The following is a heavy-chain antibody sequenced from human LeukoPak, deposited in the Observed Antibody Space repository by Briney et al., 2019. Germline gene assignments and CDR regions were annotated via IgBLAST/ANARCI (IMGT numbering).Heavy chain of an antibody. Sequence: SETLSLTCTVSGGSISGYDCTWIRQPPGQGLEYLGYISSSGSTNHNPSLKSRVTISVDTSKIQYSLKLSSVTAADTDVYFCATGRYTFDYWGQGTLVTVSS. V-gene: IGHV4-59*01. CDR3: ATGRYTFDY. CDR1: GGSISGYD. J-gene: IGHJ4*02. D-gene: IGHD1-1*01. CDR2: ISSSGST.